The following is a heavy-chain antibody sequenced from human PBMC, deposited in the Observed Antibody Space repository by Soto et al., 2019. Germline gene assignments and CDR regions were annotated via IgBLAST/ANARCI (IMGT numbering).Heavy chain of an antibody. J-gene: IGHJ4*02. CDR2: IKSSGST. CDR3: ARLGSSGWYQGSYFDY. V-gene: IGHV4-39*01. Sequence: QLQLQESGPGLVRPSETLSLICTVSGGSITRNDHYWGWIRQSPGKGLEWIGDIKSSGSTNYNLSLKRRVSMSVETPKNQFALKMNSVTAADTAVYYCARLGSSGWYQGSYFDYWGQGTLVTVSS. CDR1: GGSITRNDHY. D-gene: IGHD6-19*01.